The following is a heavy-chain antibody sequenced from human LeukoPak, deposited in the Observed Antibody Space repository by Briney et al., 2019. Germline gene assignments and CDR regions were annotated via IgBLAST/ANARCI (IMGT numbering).Heavy chain of an antibody. CDR3: ARTLAYYDILTTYYYYYMDV. D-gene: IGHD3-9*01. CDR2: IYSGGST. V-gene: IGHV3-53*01. J-gene: IGHJ6*03. CDR1: GFTVSSNY. Sequence: PGGSLRLSCAASGFTVSSNYMSWVRQAPGKGLERVSVIYSGGSTYYADSVKGRFTISRDNSKNTLYLQMNSLRAEDTAVYYCARTLAYYDILTTYYYYYMDVWGKGTTVTVSS.